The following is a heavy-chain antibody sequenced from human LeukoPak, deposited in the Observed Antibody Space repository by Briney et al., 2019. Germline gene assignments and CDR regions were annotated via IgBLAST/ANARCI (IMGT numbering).Heavy chain of an antibody. J-gene: IGHJ4*02. V-gene: IGHV3-21*01. CDR1: GFTFSSYN. CDR3: ARELGTTDSDY. D-gene: IGHD4-17*01. CDR2: IGISSTDI. Sequence: GGSLRLSCAASGFTFSSYNMNWARQAPGKGLEWVSSIGISSTDIFYADSVKGRFTISRDNTKNSLYLQMNSLRAEDTAVYYCARELGTTDSDYWGQGTLVTVSS.